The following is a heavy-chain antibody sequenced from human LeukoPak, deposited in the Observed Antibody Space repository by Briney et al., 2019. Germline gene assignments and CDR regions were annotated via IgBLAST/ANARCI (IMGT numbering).Heavy chain of an antibody. CDR1: GFTFSSYS. Sequence: GGSLRLSCAASGFTFSSYSMNWVRQAPGKGLEWVSSISSSSSYIYYADSVKGRFTISRDNSKNTLYLQMNSLRAEDTAVYYCAKDSYGYSSSSDWYFDLWGRGTLVTVSS. CDR2: ISSSSSYI. D-gene: IGHD6-6*01. CDR3: AKDSYGYSSSSDWYFDL. V-gene: IGHV3-21*01. J-gene: IGHJ2*01.